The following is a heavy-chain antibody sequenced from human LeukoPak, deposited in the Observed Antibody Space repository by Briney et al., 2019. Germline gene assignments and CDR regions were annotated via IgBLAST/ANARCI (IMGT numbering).Heavy chain of an antibody. CDR1: GYTFTGYY. Sequence: ASVKVSCKASGYTFTGYYMHWVRQAPGQGLEWMGIINPSGGSTSYAQKFQGRVTMTRDTSTSTVYMELSSLRSEDTAVYYCAGTKKGYQLLSLFDYWGQRTLVTVSS. J-gene: IGHJ4*02. CDR2: INPSGGST. D-gene: IGHD2-2*01. V-gene: IGHV1-46*03. CDR3: AGTKKGYQLLSLFDY.